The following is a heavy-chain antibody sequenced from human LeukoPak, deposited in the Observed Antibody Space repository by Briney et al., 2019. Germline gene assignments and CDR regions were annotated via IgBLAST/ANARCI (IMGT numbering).Heavy chain of an antibody. CDR1: GGSFSGYY. CDR2: ISHSGST. J-gene: IGHJ5*02. V-gene: IGHV4-34*01. Sequence: KPSETLSLTCADYGGSFSGYYWSWIRQPPGKGLEWIGEISHSGSTNYNPSLKSRVTISVDTSKSQFSLKLSSVTAADTAVYYCARDTRRRYDFWSGYYTGQWFDPWGQGTLVTVSS. CDR3: ARDTRRRYDFWSGYYTGQWFDP. D-gene: IGHD3-3*01.